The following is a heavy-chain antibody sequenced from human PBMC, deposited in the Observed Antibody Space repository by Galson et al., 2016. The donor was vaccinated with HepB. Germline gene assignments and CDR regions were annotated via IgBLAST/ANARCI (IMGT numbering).Heavy chain of an antibody. J-gene: IGHJ4*02. Sequence: SVKVSCKASGYTFIRYAMHWVRQAPGQRLEWMGWINGGNGNAKYSQRFQGRVTITADKSTSTAYMELSSLRSEDTAVYYCARGLGSGWFGVLNYWGQGTLITVSS. CDR3: ARGLGSGWFGVLNY. D-gene: IGHD6-19*01. V-gene: IGHV1-3*01. CDR2: INGGNGNA. CDR1: GYTFIRYA.